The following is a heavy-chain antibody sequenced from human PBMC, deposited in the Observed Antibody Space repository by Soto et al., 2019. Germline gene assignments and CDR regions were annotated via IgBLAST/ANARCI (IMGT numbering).Heavy chain of an antibody. V-gene: IGHV4-59*01. CDR2: IYYSGST. D-gene: IGHD6-13*01. Sequence: PSETLSLTSTVSGGSISSYYWSWIRQPPGKGLEWIGYIYYSGSTNYNPSLKSRVTISVDTSKNQFSLKLSSVTAADTAVYYCARAGRSWDLASWGKGPLVTVPS. CDR3: ARAGRSWDLAS. CDR1: GGSISSYY. J-gene: IGHJ4*02.